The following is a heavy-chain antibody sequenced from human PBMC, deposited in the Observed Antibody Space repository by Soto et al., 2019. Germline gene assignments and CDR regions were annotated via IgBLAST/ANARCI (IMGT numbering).Heavy chain of an antibody. Sequence: ESGGGLVKPGGSPRLSCAASGFTFSSYSMNWVRQAPGKGLEWVSSISSNSSYIYYADSVKGRFTISRDNAKNSLYLQMNSLRAEDTAVYYCASSSWPVPAYYYYGMDVWGQGTTVTVSS. D-gene: IGHD6-13*01. CDR1: GFTFSSYS. CDR3: ASSSWPVPAYYYYGMDV. V-gene: IGHV3-21*01. J-gene: IGHJ6*02. CDR2: ISSNSSYI.